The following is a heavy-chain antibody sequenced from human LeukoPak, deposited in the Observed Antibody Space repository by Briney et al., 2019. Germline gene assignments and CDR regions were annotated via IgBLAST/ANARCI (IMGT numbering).Heavy chain of an antibody. CDR1: GGSISSYY. Sequence: SETLSLTCTVSGGSISSYYWSWIRQPPGKGLEWIGYIYYSGSTNYNPSLKSRVTISVDTSKNQFSLKLSSVTAADTAVYYCARAYSYGYDYVWGSYANWFDPWGQGTLVTVSS. CDR2: IYYSGST. J-gene: IGHJ5*02. D-gene: IGHD3-16*01. V-gene: IGHV4-59*01. CDR3: ARAYSYGYDYVWGSYANWFDP.